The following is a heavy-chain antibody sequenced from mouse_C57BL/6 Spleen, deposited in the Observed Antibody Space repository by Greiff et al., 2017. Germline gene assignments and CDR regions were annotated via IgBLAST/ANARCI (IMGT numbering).Heavy chain of an antibody. V-gene: IGHV1-72*01. CDR1: GYTFTSYW. J-gene: IGHJ3*01. CDR3: ASSGYDYDDLAWFAY. D-gene: IGHD2-4*01. CDR2: IDPNSGGT. Sequence: VQLQQPGAELVKPGASVKMSCKASGYTFTSYWMHWVKQRPGRGLEWIGRIDPNSGGTKYNEKFKSKATLTVDKPSNTAYMQLSSLTSEDSAVYYCASSGYDYDDLAWFAYWGQGTLVTVSA.